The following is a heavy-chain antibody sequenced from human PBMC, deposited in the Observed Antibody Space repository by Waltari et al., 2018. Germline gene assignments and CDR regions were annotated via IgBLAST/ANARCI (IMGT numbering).Heavy chain of an antibody. V-gene: IGHV3-23*01. D-gene: IGHD4-4*01. Sequence: EVHLLESGGDLVHPGGSLRLSCAASRFPFSRYAMNWVRQAPGRGVEGVARVCGVGAAPIYADSCKVRFTISRDNSKTTLYLQMNSLRVEDTAVYYCATLYSDYADYWGQGTLVTVSS. CDR2: VCGVGAAP. CDR1: RFPFSRYA. J-gene: IGHJ4*02. CDR3: ATLYSDYADY.